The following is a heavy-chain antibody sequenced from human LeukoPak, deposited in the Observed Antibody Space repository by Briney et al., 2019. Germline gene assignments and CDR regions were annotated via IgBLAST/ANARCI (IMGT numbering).Heavy chain of an antibody. J-gene: IGHJ4*02. CDR1: GFTFASYS. CDR2: ISSSSSYI. V-gene: IGHV3-21*01. CDR3: ARGYCSGGNCYSTDY. Sequence: GGSLRLSCAASGFTFASYSMNWVRQAPGKGLEWVSSISSSSSYIHYADSVKGRFTISRDNAKNSLYLQMSSLRAEDTAVYYCARGYCSGGNCYSTDYWGQGTLVTVSS. D-gene: IGHD2-15*01.